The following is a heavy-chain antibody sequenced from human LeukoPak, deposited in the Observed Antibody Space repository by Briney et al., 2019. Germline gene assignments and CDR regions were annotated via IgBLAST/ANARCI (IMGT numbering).Heavy chain of an antibody. CDR1: GFTFSRFE. J-gene: IGHJ4*02. Sequence: QTGGSLRLSCVASGFTFSRFEMNWVRQAPGKGLEWISHISRGTYIAYADSVKGRFSISRDNAKNSLYLQMNSLRAEDTAVYYCTREQDREAVATVIGDSWGQGTLVTVSS. D-gene: IGHD2-15*01. V-gene: IGHV3-48*03. CDR3: TREQDREAVATVIGDS. CDR2: ISRGTYI.